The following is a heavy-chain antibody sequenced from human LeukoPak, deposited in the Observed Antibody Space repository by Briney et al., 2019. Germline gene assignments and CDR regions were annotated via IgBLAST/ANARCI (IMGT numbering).Heavy chain of an antibody. V-gene: IGHV3-30*19. Sequence: GGSLRLSCAASGFPFSGYGMHWVRQAPGKGLEWVAVISKDGSDKYYPGSVRGRFTISRDNFKNTIYLQMDSLRAEDTAIYYCARDYWWNYDYWGQGTLVTVSS. CDR2: ISKDGSDK. CDR3: ARDYWWNYDY. D-gene: IGHD1-7*01. CDR1: GFPFSGYG. J-gene: IGHJ4*02.